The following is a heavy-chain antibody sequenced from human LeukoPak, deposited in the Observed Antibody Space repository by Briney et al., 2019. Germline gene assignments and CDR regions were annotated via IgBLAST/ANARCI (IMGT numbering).Heavy chain of an antibody. Sequence: ASVKVSCKASGYTFTSYDINWVRQAPGQGLEWMGGIIPIFGTANYAQKFQGRVTITADESTSTAYMELSSLRSEDTAVYYCARAGHYYDSSGYWARPPEYFQHWGQGTLVTVSS. CDR3: ARAGHYYDSSGYWARPPEYFQH. V-gene: IGHV1-69*13. CDR1: GYTFTSYD. CDR2: IIPIFGTA. J-gene: IGHJ1*01. D-gene: IGHD3-22*01.